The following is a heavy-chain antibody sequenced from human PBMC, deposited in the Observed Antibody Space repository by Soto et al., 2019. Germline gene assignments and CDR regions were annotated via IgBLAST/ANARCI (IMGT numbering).Heavy chain of an antibody. CDR2: ISRDGGTK. Sequence: QVQLVESGGGVVQPGRSLRLSCAVSGFTVSTYGMHWVRQAPGKGLEWVAVISRDGGTKYYADSVKGRFTISRDNSINTCFLEMTSLGGDDVAFFSCSGEVAPASWDKEPLATFSS. J-gene: IGHJ4*02. V-gene: IGHV3-30*03. CDR1: GFTVSTYG. CDR3: SGEVAPAS.